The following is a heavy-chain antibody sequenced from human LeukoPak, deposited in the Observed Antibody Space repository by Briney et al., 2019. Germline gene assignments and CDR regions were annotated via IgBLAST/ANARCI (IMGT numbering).Heavy chain of an antibody. Sequence: GGSLRLSCAASGFTFTDAWMTWVRQAPGKGLEWVGRIKSKIDGTIDYAAPVKGRFTISRDDSKNTVYQQMNTLKTDDTAVYYCAWSGFNWFGTWGQGTLVTVSS. D-gene: IGHD3-3*01. CDR3: AWSGFNWFGT. CDR1: GFTFTDAW. J-gene: IGHJ5*02. CDR2: IKSKIDGTI. V-gene: IGHV3-15*01.